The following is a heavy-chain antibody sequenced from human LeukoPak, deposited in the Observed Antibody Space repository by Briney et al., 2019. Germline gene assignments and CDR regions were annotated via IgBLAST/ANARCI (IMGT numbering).Heavy chain of an antibody. V-gene: IGHV3-7*01. CDR2: IKRDGSET. CDR1: GFTFSSYW. D-gene: IGHD6-19*01. Sequence: GGSLRLSCAASGFTFSSYWMSWVRQAPGKGLEWVANIKRDGSETYYVDSVKGRFTISRDNAKNSLYLQMNSLRVEDTAVYYWASDHRVAGHWGQGTLVSVSS. J-gene: IGHJ4*02. CDR3: ASDHRVAGH.